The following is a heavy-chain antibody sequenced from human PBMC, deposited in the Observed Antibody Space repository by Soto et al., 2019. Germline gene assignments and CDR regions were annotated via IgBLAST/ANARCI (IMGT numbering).Heavy chain of an antibody. D-gene: IGHD3-10*01. V-gene: IGHV1-3*01. Sequence: QVQLVQSGAEVRKPGASVKVSCKASGYTFSNYAVYWVRQAPGQRLEWLGWINAGNGDTKYSQNFQGRVTITRDISASTTYMELGSLRSEDTAVYYCARGRWVRGPGKYYLDSWGQGSLVTVSS. J-gene: IGHJ5*01. CDR2: INAGNGDT. CDR3: ARGRWVRGPGKYYLDS. CDR1: GYTFSNYA.